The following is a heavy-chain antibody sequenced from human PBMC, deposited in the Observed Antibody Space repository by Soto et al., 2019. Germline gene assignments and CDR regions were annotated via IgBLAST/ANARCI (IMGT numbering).Heavy chain of an antibody. CDR2: INHSGST. D-gene: IGHD3-22*01. Sequence: SETLSLTCAVYGGSFSGYYWSWIRQPPGKGLEWIGEINHSGSTNYNPSLKSRVTISVDTSKNQFSLKLSSVTAADTAVYYCARLTTMIVVVIYGAFDIWGQGTMVTVSS. CDR1: GGSFSGYY. V-gene: IGHV4-34*01. J-gene: IGHJ3*02. CDR3: ARLTTMIVVVIYGAFDI.